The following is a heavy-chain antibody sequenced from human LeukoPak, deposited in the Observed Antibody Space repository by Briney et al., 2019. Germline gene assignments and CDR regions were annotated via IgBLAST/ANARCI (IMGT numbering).Heavy chain of an antibody. CDR3: AKPSITDDYFDY. CDR1: GFTFISYA. Sequence: GGSLRLSCAASGFTFISYAMNWLRQAPGKGLQWVSGISGSGGRTYYADSVKGRFTISRDNSKNMLYLQMNSLRAEDTAVYYCAKPSITDDYFDYWGQGTLVTVSS. J-gene: IGHJ4*02. CDR2: ISGSGGRT. V-gene: IGHV3-23*01. D-gene: IGHD3-10*01.